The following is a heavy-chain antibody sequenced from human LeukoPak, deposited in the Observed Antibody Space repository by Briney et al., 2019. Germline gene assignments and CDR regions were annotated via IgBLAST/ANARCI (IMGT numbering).Heavy chain of an antibody. J-gene: IGHJ4*02. CDR1: GGSFSVYY. CDR2: INHSGST. CDR3: ARDGGATSIPDY. V-gene: IGHV4-34*01. Sequence: SETLSLTCAVYGGSFSVYYWSWIRQPPGKGLEWIGEINHSGSTNYNPSLKSRVTMSVDTSKNQFSLKLSSVTAADTAVYYCARDGGATSIPDYWGQGTLVTVSS. D-gene: IGHD1-26*01.